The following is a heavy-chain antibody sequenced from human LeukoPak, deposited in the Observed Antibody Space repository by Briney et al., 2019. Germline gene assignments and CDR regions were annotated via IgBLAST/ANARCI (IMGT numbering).Heavy chain of an antibody. CDR1: GGTFSSYA. J-gene: IGHJ3*02. V-gene: IGHV1-69*05. CDR2: IIPIFGTA. D-gene: IGHD6-19*01. CDR3: ARDSSGWYAPLDAFDI. Sequence: SVKVSCKASGGTFSSYAISWVRQAPGQGLEWMGRIIPIFGTANYAQKFQGRVTITTDESTSTAYMELSSLRPEDTAVYYCARDSSGWYAPLDAFDIWGQGTMVTVSS.